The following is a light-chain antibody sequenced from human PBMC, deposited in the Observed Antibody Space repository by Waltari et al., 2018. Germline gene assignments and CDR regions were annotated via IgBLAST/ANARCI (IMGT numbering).Light chain of an antibody. CDR3: QQYYTTPLT. Sequence: DIVMTQSPDSLAVSLGERATINCKSSQSLLYSSNNKNSLTWYQQKPGQPPKLPLYWAATRGSGVPDRFSGSGSGTDFTLTISSLQAEDVAVYYCQQYYTTPLTFGQGTKVEIK. J-gene: IGKJ1*01. V-gene: IGKV4-1*01. CDR1: QSLLYSSNNKNS. CDR2: WAA.